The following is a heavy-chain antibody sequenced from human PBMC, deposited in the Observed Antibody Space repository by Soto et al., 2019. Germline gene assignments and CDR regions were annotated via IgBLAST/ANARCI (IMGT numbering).Heavy chain of an antibody. Sequence: SETLSLTCAVSGGSISSGGYSWSWIRQPPGKGLEWIGYIYHSGSTYYNPSLKSRVTTSVDRSKNQFSLKLSSVTAADTAVYYCARDYYGSGRLDYWGQGTLVTVSS. CDR3: ARDYYGSGRLDY. CDR2: IYHSGST. V-gene: IGHV4-30-2*01. J-gene: IGHJ4*02. D-gene: IGHD3-10*01. CDR1: GGSISSGGYS.